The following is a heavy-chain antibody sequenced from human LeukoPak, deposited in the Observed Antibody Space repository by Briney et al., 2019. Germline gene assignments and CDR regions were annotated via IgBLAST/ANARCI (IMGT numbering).Heavy chain of an antibody. Sequence: SETLSLTCAVYGGSFSGYYWSWIRQPPGKGLEWIGEINHSGSTNYNPSLKSRVTISVDTSKNQFSLKLSSVTAADTAVYYCASQKESGSYYFDYWGQGTLVTVSS. CDR3: ASQKESGSYYFDY. D-gene: IGHD1-26*01. J-gene: IGHJ4*02. CDR1: GGSFSGYY. CDR2: INHSGST. V-gene: IGHV4-34*01.